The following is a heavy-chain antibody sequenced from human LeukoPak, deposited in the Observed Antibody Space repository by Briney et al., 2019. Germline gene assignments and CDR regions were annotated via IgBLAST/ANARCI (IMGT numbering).Heavy chain of an antibody. Sequence: SETLSLTCNVSGGSISSHYWSWIRQPAGKGLEWIGRIYTSGSTNYNPSLKSRVTMSIDASKNQFSLRLSSVTAADTAVYYCARGRRGLLWFGSSDYWGQGTLVNVSS. CDR2: IYTSGST. V-gene: IGHV4-4*07. J-gene: IGHJ4*02. CDR1: GGSISSHY. CDR3: ARGRRGLLWFGSSDY. D-gene: IGHD3-10*01.